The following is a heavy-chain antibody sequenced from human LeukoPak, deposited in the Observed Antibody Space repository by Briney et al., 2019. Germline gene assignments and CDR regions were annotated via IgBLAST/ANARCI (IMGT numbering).Heavy chain of an antibody. CDR3: ARDRRELLYYFDY. D-gene: IGHD1-26*01. Sequence: GGSLRLSCAASGFTFSSYSMNWVRQAPGKGLEWVSPISSSSSYIYYADSVKGRFTISRDNAKNSLYLQMNSLRAEDTAVYYCARDRRELLYYFDYWGQGTLVTVSS. CDR2: ISSSSSYI. CDR1: GFTFSSYS. J-gene: IGHJ4*02. V-gene: IGHV3-21*01.